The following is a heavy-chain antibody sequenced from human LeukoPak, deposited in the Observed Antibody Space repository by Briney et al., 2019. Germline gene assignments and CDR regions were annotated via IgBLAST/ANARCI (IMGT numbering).Heavy chain of an antibody. V-gene: IGHV4-4*02. D-gene: IGHD4-17*01. CDR3: ARIYYGDYDEAQYYFDY. Sequence: SGTLSLTCAVSGDSINSDNWWSWVRRPPGKGLEWIGEVYHSVSTNYKPPLKSRVTIPIDKSKNQFSLKLNSVTAADTALYYCARIYYGDYDEAQYYFDYWGQGTLVTVSS. J-gene: IGHJ4*02. CDR2: VYHSVST. CDR1: GDSINSDNW.